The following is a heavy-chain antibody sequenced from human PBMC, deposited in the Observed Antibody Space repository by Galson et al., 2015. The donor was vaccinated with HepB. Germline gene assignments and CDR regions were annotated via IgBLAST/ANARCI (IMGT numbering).Heavy chain of an antibody. D-gene: IGHD5-12*01. V-gene: IGHV3-48*02. CDR2: ISSRSRII. J-gene: IGHJ6*03. Sequence: SLRLSCAASGFNLSDYNMNWVRQVPGKGREWISYISSRSRIIYYADSVKGRFTISRDNAKSSLYLQMNSLRDEDTAVYYCVRERGYSGYSYYYYLDVWGKGTTVTVSS. CDR3: VRERGYSGYSYYYYLDV. CDR1: GFNLSDYN.